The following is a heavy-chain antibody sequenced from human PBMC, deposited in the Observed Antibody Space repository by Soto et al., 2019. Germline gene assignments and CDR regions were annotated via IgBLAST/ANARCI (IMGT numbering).Heavy chain of an antibody. J-gene: IGHJ4*02. D-gene: IGHD6-13*01. CDR3: ARDYYRYSSSWHLFDY. V-gene: IGHV3-21*01. Sequence: GGSLRLSCAASGFTFSSYSMNWVRQAPGKGLEWVSSISSSSSYIYYADSVKGRFTISRDNAKNSLYLQMNSLRAEDTAVYYCARDYYRYSSSWHLFDYWGQGTLVTVSS. CDR1: GFTFSSYS. CDR2: ISSSSSYI.